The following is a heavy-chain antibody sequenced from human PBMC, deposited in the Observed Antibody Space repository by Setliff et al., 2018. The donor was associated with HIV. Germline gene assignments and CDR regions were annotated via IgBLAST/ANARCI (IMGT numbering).Heavy chain of an antibody. CDR1: GFTFTDYY. V-gene: IGHV1-69-2*01. CDR3: ARVYYGSGSTGDY. CDR2: VDPENGQT. Sequence: ASVKVSCKASGFTFTDYYTHWVQQAPGEGLKWMGRVDPENGQTIYAEKFQGRVTITADTSTDTTYMEMRSLRSDDTAVYYCARVYYGSGSTGDYWGQGTLVTVSS. J-gene: IGHJ4*02. D-gene: IGHD3-10*01.